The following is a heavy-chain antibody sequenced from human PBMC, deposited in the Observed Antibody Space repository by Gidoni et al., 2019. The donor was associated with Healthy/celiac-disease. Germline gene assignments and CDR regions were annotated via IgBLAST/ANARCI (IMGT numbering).Heavy chain of an antibody. Sequence: EVQLVESGGGLVKPGGSLRLSCAASGFTFSSYRMNWVRQAPGKGLEWVSSISSSSTYIYYADSVKGRFTISRDNAKNSLYLQMNSLRAEDTAVYYCARSGYGSGSYGLWGMDVWGQGTTVTVSS. CDR1: GFTFSSYR. V-gene: IGHV3-21*01. CDR2: ISSSSTYI. J-gene: IGHJ6*02. D-gene: IGHD3-10*01. CDR3: ARSGYGSGSYGLWGMDV.